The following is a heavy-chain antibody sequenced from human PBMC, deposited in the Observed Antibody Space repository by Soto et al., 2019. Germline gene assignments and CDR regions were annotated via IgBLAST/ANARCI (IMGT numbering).Heavy chain of an antibody. J-gene: IGHJ5*02. Sequence: QVQLVQSGAEVKKPGSSVKVSCKASGGTFSSYAISWVRQAPGQGLEWMGGIIPIFGTANYAQKFQGRVTITADESTSTAYMELSSLRSEDTAVYYCARDLVDYGDYGFEASNWFDPWGQGTLVTVSS. V-gene: IGHV1-69*01. CDR3: ARDLVDYGDYGFEASNWFDP. CDR2: IIPIFGTA. CDR1: GGTFSSYA. D-gene: IGHD4-17*01.